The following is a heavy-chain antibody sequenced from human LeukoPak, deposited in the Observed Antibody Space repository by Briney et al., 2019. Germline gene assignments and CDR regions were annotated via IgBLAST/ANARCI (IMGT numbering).Heavy chain of an antibody. CDR2: IYYSGST. D-gene: IGHD2-2*01. CDR3: ARHIGYCSSTSCYATYYFDY. Sequence: GSLRLSCAASGFTFSSYSMNWVRQAPGKGLEWIGSIYYSGSTYYNPSLKSRVTISVDTSKNQFSLKLSSVTAADTAVYYCARHIGYCSSTSCYATYYFDYWGQGTLVTVSS. CDR1: GFTFSSYSMN. J-gene: IGHJ4*02. V-gene: IGHV4-39*01.